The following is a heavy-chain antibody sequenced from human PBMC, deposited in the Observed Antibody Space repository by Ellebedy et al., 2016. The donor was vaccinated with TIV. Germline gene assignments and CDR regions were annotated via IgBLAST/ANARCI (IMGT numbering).Heavy chain of an antibody. Sequence: SETLSLTCTVSGGSISSYYWSWIRQPPGKGLEWIGYIYYSGSTNYNPSLKSRVTISVDTSKNQFSLKLSSVTAADTAVYYCARSNGGSYLYYYYGMDVWGQGTTVTFSS. D-gene: IGHD1-26*01. CDR3: ARSNGGSYLYYYYGMDV. CDR1: GGSISSYY. CDR2: IYYSGST. V-gene: IGHV4-59*01. J-gene: IGHJ6*02.